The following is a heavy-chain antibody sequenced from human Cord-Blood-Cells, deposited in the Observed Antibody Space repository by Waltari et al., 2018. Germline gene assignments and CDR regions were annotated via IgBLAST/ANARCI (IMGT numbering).Heavy chain of an antibody. CDR2: IIPILGTA. CDR3: ARSRSVNWVFDY. D-gene: IGHD7-27*01. CDR1: GGTFSSYT. V-gene: IGHV1-69*01. Sequence: QVQLVQSGAEVKKPGSSVKVSCKASGGTFSSYTISWVRQAPGQGLEWRGGIIPILGTANYAQKFQGRVTITADESTSTAYMELSSLRSEDTAVYYCARSRSVNWVFDYWGQGTLVTVSS. J-gene: IGHJ4*02.